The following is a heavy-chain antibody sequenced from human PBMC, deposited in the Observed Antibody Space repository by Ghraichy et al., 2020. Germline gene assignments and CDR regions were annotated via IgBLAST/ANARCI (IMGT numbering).Heavy chain of an antibody. D-gene: IGHD6-13*01. CDR1: GYTFTSYD. CDR2: MNPNSGNT. CDR3: ARYSSSWYVGATDY. V-gene: IGHV1-8*03. Sequence: ASVKVSCKASGYTFTSYDINWVRQATGQGLEWMGWMNPNSGNTGYAQKFQGRVTITRNTSISTAYMELSSLRSEDTAVYYCARYSSSWYVGATDYWGQGTLVTVSS. J-gene: IGHJ4*02.